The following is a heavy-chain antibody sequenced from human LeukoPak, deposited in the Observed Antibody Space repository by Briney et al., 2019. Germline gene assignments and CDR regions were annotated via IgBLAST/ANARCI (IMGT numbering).Heavy chain of an antibody. J-gene: IGHJ4*02. V-gene: IGHV3-48*02. Sequence: GGSLRLSCAASGFTFSNYNINWVRQAPGKGLEWVSYISTSGRAIFYADSVKGRFTISRDNAKNSLFLQMNSLRDEDTAVYYCARLPLYDRSGYYFDYWGLGTLVTVSS. CDR2: ISTSGRAI. CDR1: GFTFSNYN. CDR3: ARLPLYDRSGYYFDY. D-gene: IGHD3-22*01.